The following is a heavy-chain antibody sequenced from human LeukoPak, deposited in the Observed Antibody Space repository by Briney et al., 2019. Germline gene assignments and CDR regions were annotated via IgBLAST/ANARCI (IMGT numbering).Heavy chain of an antibody. J-gene: IGHJ5*02. D-gene: IGHD4-17*01. Sequence: RPSETLSLTCTVSGGSISSYYWSWIRQPPGKGLEWIGYIYYSGSTNYNPSLKSRVTISVDTSKNQFSLKLSSVTAADTAVYYCARLTTVTTTGFDPWGQGTLVTVSS. V-gene: IGHV4-59*08. CDR2: IYYSGST. CDR1: GGSISSYY. CDR3: ARLTTVTTTGFDP.